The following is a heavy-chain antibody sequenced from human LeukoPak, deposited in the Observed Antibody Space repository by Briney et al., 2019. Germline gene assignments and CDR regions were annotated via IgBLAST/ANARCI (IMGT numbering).Heavy chain of an antibody. D-gene: IGHD3-22*01. Sequence: GGSLRLSCAASGFTFSSYAMSWIRQAPGKGLEWVSYISSSGSTIYYADSVKGRFTISRDNAKNSLYLQMNSLRAEDTAVYYCARDDLDSYYYDSSGPPDYWGQGTLVTVSS. CDR1: GFTFSSYA. V-gene: IGHV3-11*01. CDR2: ISSSGSTI. J-gene: IGHJ4*02. CDR3: ARDDLDSYYYDSSGPPDY.